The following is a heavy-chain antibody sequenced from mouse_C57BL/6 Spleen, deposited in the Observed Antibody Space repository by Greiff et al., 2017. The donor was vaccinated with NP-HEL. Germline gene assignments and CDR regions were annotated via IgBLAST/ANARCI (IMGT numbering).Heavy chain of an antibody. CDR3: TRDKGYGSRVFDY. CDR2: ISSGGDYI. Sequence: EVMLVESGEGLVKPGGSLKLSCAASGFTFSSYAMSWVRQTPEKRLEWVAYISSGGDYIYYADTVKGRFTISRDNARNTLYLQMSSLKSEDTAMYYCTRDKGYGSRVFDYCGPGTTLTVSS. V-gene: IGHV5-9-1*02. J-gene: IGHJ2*01. D-gene: IGHD1-1*01. CDR1: GFTFSSYA.